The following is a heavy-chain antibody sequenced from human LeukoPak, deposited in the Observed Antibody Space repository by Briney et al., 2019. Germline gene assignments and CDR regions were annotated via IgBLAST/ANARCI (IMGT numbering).Heavy chain of an antibody. Sequence: GGSLRLSCAASGFTFSTYDMSWVRQAPGKGLEWVSFISHSGIIANYADSVKGRFTIPRDNSKNTLYLQMNSLRLEDTAVYYCAKAVPTATHYWGQGTLVTVSS. CDR2: ISHSGIIA. CDR3: AKAVPTATHY. CDR1: GFTFSTYD. D-gene: IGHD2-15*01. J-gene: IGHJ4*02. V-gene: IGHV3-23*01.